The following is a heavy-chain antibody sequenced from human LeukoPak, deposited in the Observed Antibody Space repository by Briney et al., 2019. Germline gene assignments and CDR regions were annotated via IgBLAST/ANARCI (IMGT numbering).Heavy chain of an antibody. CDR3: ARGTIAAAGYYYYGMDV. CDR2: INPNSGGT. CDR1: GYTFTSYG. Sequence: LGASVKVSCKASGYTFTSYGISWVRQAPGQGLEWMGWINPNSGGTNYAQKFQGRVTMTRDTSISTAYMELSRLRSDDTAVYYCARGTIAAAGYYYYGMDVWGQGTTVTVSS. V-gene: IGHV1-2*02. J-gene: IGHJ6*02. D-gene: IGHD6-13*01.